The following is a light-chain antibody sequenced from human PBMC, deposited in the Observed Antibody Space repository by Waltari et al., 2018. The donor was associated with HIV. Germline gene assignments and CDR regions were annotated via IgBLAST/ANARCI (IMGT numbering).Light chain of an antibody. V-gene: IGLV2-14*01. J-gene: IGLJ2*01. CDR3: SSYAGSSIFVV. CDR2: EVS. Sequence: QSVLTQPASVSGSPGQSITISCTGTSSATGGYNYVSWYQQHPGKAPKLLIYEVSNRPSGVSDRFSGSRSGNTASLTISGLQAEDEADYFCSSYAGSSIFVVFGGGTKLTVL. CDR1: SSATGGYNY.